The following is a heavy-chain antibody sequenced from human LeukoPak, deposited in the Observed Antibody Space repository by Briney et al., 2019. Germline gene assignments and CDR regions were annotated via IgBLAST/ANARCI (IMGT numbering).Heavy chain of an antibody. CDR1: GGSISSGGYS. J-gene: IGHJ4*02. CDR3: ARGGIHDY. V-gene: IGHV4-30-2*01. Sequence: SQTLSLTCAVSGGSISSGGYSWSWIRQPPGKGLEWIGYIYHSGSTYYNPSLRSRVTISVDRSKNQFSLKLSSVTAADTAVYYCARGGIHDYWGQGTLVTVSS. D-gene: IGHD3-3*02. CDR2: IYHSGST.